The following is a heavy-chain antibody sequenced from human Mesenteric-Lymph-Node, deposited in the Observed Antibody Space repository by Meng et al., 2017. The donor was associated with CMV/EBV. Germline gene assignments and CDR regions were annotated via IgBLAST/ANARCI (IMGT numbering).Heavy chain of an antibody. CDR1: GFTFSSYG. J-gene: IGHJ3*01. CDR2: IRYDGSNK. V-gene: IGHV3-30*02. CDR3: AKDLAVMEWELPTPLEN. D-gene: IGHD1-26*01. Sequence: GGSLRLSCAASGFTFSSYGMHWVRQAPGKGLEWVAFIRYDGSNKYYADSVKGRFTISRDNSKNTLYLQMNSLRAEDTAVYYCAKDLAVMEWELPTPLENWGQGTMVTVSS.